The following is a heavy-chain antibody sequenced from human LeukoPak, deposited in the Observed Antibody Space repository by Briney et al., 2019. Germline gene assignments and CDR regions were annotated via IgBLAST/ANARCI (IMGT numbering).Heavy chain of an antibody. CDR2: IYTSGST. CDR3: ASLRERSYYARGFDY. D-gene: IGHD1-26*01. Sequence: SETLSLTCTVSGGSISSGSYYWSWIRQPAGKGLEWIGRIYTSGSTNYNPSLKSRVTVSVGTSKNQFSLKLSSVTAADTAVYYCASLRERSYYARGFDYWGQGTLVTVSS. J-gene: IGHJ4*02. CDR1: GGSISSGSYY. V-gene: IGHV4-61*02.